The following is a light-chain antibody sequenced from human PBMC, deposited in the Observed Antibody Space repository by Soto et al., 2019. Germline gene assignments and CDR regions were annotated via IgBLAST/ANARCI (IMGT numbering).Light chain of an antibody. CDR3: RQYNSYTWT. J-gene: IGKJ1*01. CDR2: DAS. V-gene: IGKV1-5*01. CDR1: QSISSW. Sequence: DIQMTQSPSTLSASVGDRVTITYRASQSISSWLAWYQQKPGKAPKLLIYDASSLESGVPSRFSGSGSGTEFTLTISSLQPDEFATYYCRQYNSYTWTFGQGTKVEIK.